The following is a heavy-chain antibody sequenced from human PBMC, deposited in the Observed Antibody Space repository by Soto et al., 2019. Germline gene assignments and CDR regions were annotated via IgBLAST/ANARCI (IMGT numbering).Heavy chain of an antibody. J-gene: IGHJ4*02. CDR2: IRVHNGNT. Sequence: SVKVTCKASGYNFINYGITWVRQAPGQGLEWMGWIRVHNGNTNYAQNLQGRVTMTTDTSTSTAYMELRSLRSDDTAVYYCVRDLDGSGSYYTGYWGPGTLVTVSS. D-gene: IGHD3-10*01. V-gene: IGHV1-18*01. CDR3: VRDLDGSGSYYTGY. CDR1: GYNFINYG.